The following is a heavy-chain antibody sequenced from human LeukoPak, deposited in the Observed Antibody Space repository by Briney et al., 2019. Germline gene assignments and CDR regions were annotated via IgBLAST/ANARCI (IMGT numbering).Heavy chain of an antibody. J-gene: IGHJ6*02. V-gene: IGHV4-61*01. CDR2: IYYSGST. Sequence: PSETLSLTCTVSGVSVSSGSYYWSWIRQPPGKGLEWIGYIYYSGSTNYNPSLKSRVTISVDTSKNQFSLKLSSVTAADTAVYYCARAPIVVVPAAIAYYYYGMDVWGQGTTVTVSS. D-gene: IGHD2-2*01. CDR3: ARAPIVVVPAAIAYYYYGMDV. CDR1: GVSVSSGSYY.